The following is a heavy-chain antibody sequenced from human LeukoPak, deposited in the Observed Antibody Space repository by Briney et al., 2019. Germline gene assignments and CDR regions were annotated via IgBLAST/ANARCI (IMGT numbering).Heavy chain of an antibody. CDR3: ATLTGYSSESWFDP. CDR2: IYYTGST. CDR1: GGSISSYY. Sequence: SETLSLTCTVSGGSISSYYWSWIRQPPGKGLEWLGYIYYTGSTNYNPSLKSRVTISVDTSKNQFSLKLSSVTAADTAVYYCATLTGYSSESWFDPWGQGILVTVSS. D-gene: IGHD3-9*01. J-gene: IGHJ5*02. V-gene: IGHV4-59*01.